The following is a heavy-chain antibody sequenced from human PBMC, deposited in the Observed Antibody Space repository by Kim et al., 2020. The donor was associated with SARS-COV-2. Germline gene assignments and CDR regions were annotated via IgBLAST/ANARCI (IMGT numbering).Heavy chain of an antibody. D-gene: IGHD2-21*02. CDR1: GYTFTGYY. CDR2: INPNSGGT. V-gene: IGHV1-2*06. J-gene: IGHJ5*02. CDR3: AREVGKKHIVVVTLKFDP. Sequence: ASVKVSCKASGYTFTGYYMHWVRQAPGQGLEWMGRINPNSGGTNYAQKFQGRVTMTRDTSISTAYMELSRLRSDDTAVYYCAREVGKKHIVVVTLKFDPWGQGTLVTVSS.